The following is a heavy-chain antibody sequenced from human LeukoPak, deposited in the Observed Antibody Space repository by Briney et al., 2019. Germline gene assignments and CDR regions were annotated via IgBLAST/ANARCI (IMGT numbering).Heavy chain of an antibody. CDR1: GFTFSSSW. CDR2: INSDGTTT. CDR3: ARADVARIAAGGTSRFDP. Sequence: GGSLRLSCAASGFTFSSSWMHWVRQAPGKGLVWVSRINSDGTTTSYADAVKGRFTISRDNAKNSLYLQMNSLRAEDTAVYYCARADVARIAAGGTSRFDPWGQGTLVTVSS. V-gene: IGHV3-74*01. J-gene: IGHJ5*02. D-gene: IGHD6-13*01.